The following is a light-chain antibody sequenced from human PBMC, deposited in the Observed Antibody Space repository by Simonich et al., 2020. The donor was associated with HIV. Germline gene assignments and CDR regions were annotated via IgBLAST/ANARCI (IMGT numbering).Light chain of an antibody. CDR3: QQANSFPWT. CDR1: QAISTW. Sequence: DIQMTQSPSSVSASVGDRVTITCRASQAISTWLAWYQQKPGKAPKLLIYAASSLQSGVPSRFSGSGSGTDFTLTINRLQSEDFATYFCQQANSFPWTFGQGTKVEIK. J-gene: IGKJ1*01. CDR2: AAS. V-gene: IGKV1-12*01.